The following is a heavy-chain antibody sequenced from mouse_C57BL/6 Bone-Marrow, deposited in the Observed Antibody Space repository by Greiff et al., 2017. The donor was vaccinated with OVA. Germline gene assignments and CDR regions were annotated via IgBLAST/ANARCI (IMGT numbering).Heavy chain of an antibody. D-gene: IGHD1-1*02. V-gene: IGHV1-9*01. CDR2: ILPGRGST. Sequence: VQLQQSGAELMKPGASVKLSCKATGYTFTGYWIEWVKQRPGHGLEWIGDILPGRGSTTYNEKFKGKATFTADTSSNTAYMQRSSLTTEDSAIYYCARGGLWDYWGQGTTLTVSS. J-gene: IGHJ2*01. CDR1: GYTFTGYW. CDR3: ARGGLWDY.